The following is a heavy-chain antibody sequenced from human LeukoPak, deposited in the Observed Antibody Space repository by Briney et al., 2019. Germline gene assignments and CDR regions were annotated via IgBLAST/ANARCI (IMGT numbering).Heavy chain of an antibody. CDR3: ATTRFVGSALDY. D-gene: IGHD1-26*01. Sequence: GGSLRLSCSASGFTFSTYWMSWARQAPGKGLEWVANMKRDGSEIYYVDSVKGRFTISRDNAKNSLFLQMNSLRAEDTAVYYCATTRFVGSALDYWGQGTLVTVSS. J-gene: IGHJ4*02. CDR2: MKRDGSEI. V-gene: IGHV3-7*01. CDR1: GFTFSTYW.